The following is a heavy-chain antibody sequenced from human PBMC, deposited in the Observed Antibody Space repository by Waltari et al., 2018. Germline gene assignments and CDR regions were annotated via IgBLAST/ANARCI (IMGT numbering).Heavy chain of an antibody. CDR2: IYTSGGT. J-gene: IGHJ4*02. V-gene: IGHV4-61*02. D-gene: IGHD6-13*01. Sequence: QVHLQESGPGLVKPSQTLSLPCTVSGGSISSGSYYWSWIRQPAGKGLEWIGRIYTSGGTNYNPSLKSRVTLSIDMSKNQFSLRLSTVTAADTAVYYCARAGSSWYDYWGQGTLVTVSS. CDR1: GGSISSGSYY. CDR3: ARAGSSWYDY.